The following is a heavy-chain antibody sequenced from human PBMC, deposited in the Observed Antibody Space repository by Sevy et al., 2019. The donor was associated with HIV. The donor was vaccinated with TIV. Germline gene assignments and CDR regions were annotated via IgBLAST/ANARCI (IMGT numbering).Heavy chain of an antibody. D-gene: IGHD3-3*01. V-gene: IGHV3-66*01. CDR3: ARERFLEWLFRFMDV. CDR1: GFTVSSNY. CDR2: IYSGGST. Sequence: GGSLRLSCAASGFTVSSNYMSWVRQAPGKGLEWVSDIYSGGSTYYADSVKGRFTISRDNSKNTLYLQMNSLRAEDTAVYYCARERFLEWLFRFMDVWGQGTTVTVSS. J-gene: IGHJ6*02.